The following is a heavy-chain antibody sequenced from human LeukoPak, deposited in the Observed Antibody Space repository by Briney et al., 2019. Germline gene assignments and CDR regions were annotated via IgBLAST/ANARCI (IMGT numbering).Heavy chain of an antibody. D-gene: IGHD3-10*01. CDR1: GYIFTDYY. V-gene: IGHV1-2*06. Sequence: ASVKVSCKASGYIFTDYYMHWVRQAPGQGLEWMGRVNPYNGDTSYTQKFQGRVTVTRDTSISAAYMELSRPRSDDTAVYYCAREGYGSGSHYTFDYWGQGTLVTVSS. J-gene: IGHJ4*02. CDR3: AREGYGSGSHYTFDY. CDR2: VNPYNGDT.